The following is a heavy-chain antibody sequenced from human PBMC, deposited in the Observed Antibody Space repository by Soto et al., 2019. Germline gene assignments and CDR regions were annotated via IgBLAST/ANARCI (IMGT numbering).Heavy chain of an antibody. V-gene: IGHV1-69*01. J-gene: IGHJ6*02. D-gene: IGHD2-15*01. CDR3: AGGVVVVVAATISYYYYYGMDV. CDR2: IIPIFGTA. Sequence: QVQLVQSGAEVKKPGSSVKVSCKASGGTFSSYAISWVRQAPGQGLEWMGGIIPIFGTANYAQKFQGRVTITADECTSTAYMELSSLGSEDTAVYYCAGGVVVVVAATISYYYYYGMDVWGQGTTVTVSS. CDR1: GGTFSSYA.